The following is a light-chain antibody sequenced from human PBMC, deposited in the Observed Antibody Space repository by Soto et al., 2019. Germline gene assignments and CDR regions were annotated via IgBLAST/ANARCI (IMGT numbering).Light chain of an antibody. CDR1: QSVSSSY. CDR3: QQYGSSRGFT. V-gene: IGKV3-20*01. Sequence: EIVLTQSPGTLSLSPGERATLSCRASQSVSSSYLAWYQQKPGQAPRLLIYGASGRATGIPDRFSGSGSGTDFTLSIRRLETEDFAVYYCQQYGSSRGFTFGPATKVYIK. J-gene: IGKJ3*01. CDR2: GAS.